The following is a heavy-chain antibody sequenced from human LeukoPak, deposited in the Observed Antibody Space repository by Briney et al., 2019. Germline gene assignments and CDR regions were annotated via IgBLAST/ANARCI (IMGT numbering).Heavy chain of an antibody. J-gene: IGHJ4*02. CDR2: ISSSNTI. V-gene: IGHV3-48*01. CDR1: GFAFSTYG. CDR3: ARRFDY. Sequence: GGSLRLSCTAFGFAFSTYGMNWVRQAPGKGLEWVSYISSSNTIYYADSVKGRFTISRDNAKNSLYLQMTSLRAEDTAVYCCARRFDYWGQGILVTVSS.